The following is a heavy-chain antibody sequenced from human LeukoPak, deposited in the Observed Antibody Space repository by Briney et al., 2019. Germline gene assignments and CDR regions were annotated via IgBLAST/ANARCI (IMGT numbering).Heavy chain of an antibody. Sequence: SETLSLTCAVYGGSFSGYYWSWIRQPPGKGLEWIGEINHSGSTNYNPSLKSRVTISVDTSKNQFSLKLSSVTAADTAVYYCATPPDYYDSSGYFLSDAFDIWGQGTMVTVSS. V-gene: IGHV4-34*01. CDR2: INHSGST. CDR3: ATPPDYYDSSGYFLSDAFDI. CDR1: GGSFSGYY. D-gene: IGHD3-22*01. J-gene: IGHJ3*02.